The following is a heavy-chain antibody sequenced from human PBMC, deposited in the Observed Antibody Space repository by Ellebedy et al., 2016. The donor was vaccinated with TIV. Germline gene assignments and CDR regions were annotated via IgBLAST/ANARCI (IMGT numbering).Heavy chain of an antibody. Sequence: MPSETLSLTCTVSGGSISSGDYYWSFFRQPPGKGLEWIGYIYYSGSTYYNPSLKSRVTISVDTSKNQFSLKLSSVTAADTAVYYCARAILMRDSSYFDYWGQGTLVTVSS. J-gene: IGHJ4*02. CDR3: ARAILMRDSSYFDY. CDR2: IYYSGST. V-gene: IGHV4-30-4*01. D-gene: IGHD6-19*01. CDR1: GGSISSGDYY.